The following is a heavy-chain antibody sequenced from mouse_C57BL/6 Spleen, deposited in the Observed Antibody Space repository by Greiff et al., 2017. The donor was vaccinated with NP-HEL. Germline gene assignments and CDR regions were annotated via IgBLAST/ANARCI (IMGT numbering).Heavy chain of an antibody. J-gene: IGHJ2*01. D-gene: IGHD2-4*01. CDR2: IDPSDSET. Sequence: QVQLQQSGAELVRPGSSVKLSCKASGYTFTSYWMHWVKQRPIQGLEWIGNIDPSDSETHYNQKFKDKATLTVDKSSSTAYMQLSSLTSEDSAVYYCARLGVYYDHDDYRGQGTTLTVSS. CDR3: ARLGVYYDHDDY. V-gene: IGHV1-52*01. CDR1: GYTFTSYW.